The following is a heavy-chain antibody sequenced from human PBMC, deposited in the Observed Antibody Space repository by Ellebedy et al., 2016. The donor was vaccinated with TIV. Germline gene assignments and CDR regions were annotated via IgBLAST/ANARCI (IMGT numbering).Heavy chain of an antibody. D-gene: IGHD2-21*02. V-gene: IGHV1-3*01. J-gene: IGHJ5*02. CDR3: ARRDRKLLNWFDP. CDR2: INAGNGNT. Sequence: ASVKVSCXASGYTFTSYAMHWVRQAPGQRLEWMGWINAGNGNTKYSQKFQGRVTITRDTSASTAYMELSSLRSEDTAVYYCARRDRKLLNWFDPWGQGTLVTVSS. CDR1: GYTFTSYA.